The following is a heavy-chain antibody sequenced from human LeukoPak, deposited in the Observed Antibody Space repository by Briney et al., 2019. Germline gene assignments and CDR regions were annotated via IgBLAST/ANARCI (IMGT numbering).Heavy chain of an antibody. V-gene: IGHV4-59*08. J-gene: IGHJ4*02. CDR2: IYYSGST. CDR3: ASSNWLRDANFDS. D-gene: IGHD6-13*01. CDR1: GGSISSYY. Sequence: NSSETLSPTCTVSGGSISSYYWSWIRQPPGKGLEWIGYIYYSGSTNYNPSLKSRVTISVDTSKNQFSLKLSSVTASDSAVYYCASSNWLRDANFDSWGQGTLVTVSS.